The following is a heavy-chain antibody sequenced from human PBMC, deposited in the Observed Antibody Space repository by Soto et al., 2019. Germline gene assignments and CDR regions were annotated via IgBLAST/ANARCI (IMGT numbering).Heavy chain of an antibody. CDR2: ISAYNGNT. CDR1: GYTFTSYG. V-gene: IGHV1-18*01. Sequence: QVQLVQSGAEVKKPGASVKVSCKASGYTFTSYGISWVRQAPGQGLEWMGWISAYNGNTNYAQKLQGRVTMTTDTSTSTAYMELRSLRPDDTAVYYCARDGFPSSGWYLGYYYYGMDVWGQGTTVTVSS. CDR3: ARDGFPSSGWYLGYYYYGMDV. J-gene: IGHJ6*02. D-gene: IGHD6-19*01.